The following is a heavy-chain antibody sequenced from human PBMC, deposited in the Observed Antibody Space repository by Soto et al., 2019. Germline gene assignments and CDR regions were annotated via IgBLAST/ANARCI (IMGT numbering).Heavy chain of an antibody. CDR1: GYIFNSFG. Sequence: QVQLVQSGGEVKKPGASVKVSCKASGYIFNSFGIIWVRQAPGLGLEWMGWISAYTGNTKYAQNFQGRVTMTTDTSTSTAYVELRGLRSDDMAVYYCARKWTTGEIDYWGQETLVTVSS. V-gene: IGHV1-18*03. CDR2: ISAYTGNT. J-gene: IGHJ4*02. D-gene: IGHD4-17*01. CDR3: ARKWTTGEIDY.